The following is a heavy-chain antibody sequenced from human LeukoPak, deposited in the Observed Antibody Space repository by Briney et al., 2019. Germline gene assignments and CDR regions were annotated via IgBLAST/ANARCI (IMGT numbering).Heavy chain of an antibody. CDR2: ISYDGSNK. D-gene: IGHD3-22*01. CDR1: GFTFSSYA. CDR3: ARDSYYYDSSTYYYYIRGGAFDI. V-gene: IGHV3-30-3*01. Sequence: GGSLRLSCAASGFTFSSYAMHWVRQAPGKGLEWVAVISYDGSNKYYADSVKGRFTISRDNSKNMLYLQMNSLRAEDTAEYYCARDSYYYDSSTYYYYIRGGAFDIWGQGTLVTVSS. J-gene: IGHJ3*02.